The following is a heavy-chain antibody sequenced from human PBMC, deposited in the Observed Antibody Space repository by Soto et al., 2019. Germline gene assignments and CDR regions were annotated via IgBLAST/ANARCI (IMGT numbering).Heavy chain of an antibody. CDR3: ARDGWNYYGSSGYPLFDY. CDR1: GGTFSSYA. Sequence: GASVKVSCKASGGTFSSYAIGWVRQAPGQGLEWMGGIIPIFGTANYAQKFQGRVTITADESTSTAYMELSSLRSEDTAVYYCARDGWNYYGSSGYPLFDYWGQGTLVTVSS. V-gene: IGHV1-69*13. D-gene: IGHD3-22*01. CDR2: IIPIFGTA. J-gene: IGHJ4*02.